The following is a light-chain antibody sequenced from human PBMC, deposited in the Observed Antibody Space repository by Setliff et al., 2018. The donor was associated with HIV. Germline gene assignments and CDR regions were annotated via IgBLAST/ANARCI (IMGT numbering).Light chain of an antibody. CDR3: CSYAGGDTWI. J-gene: IGLJ2*01. Sequence: QSALAQPASVSGSTGQSITISCTGSSSDIGDYESVSWYQQHPGEVPKLMIYDVTKRPSGVSNRFSASKSANTASLTISGLQAEDEAHYYCCSYAGGDTWIFGGGTKVTV. CDR1: SSDIGDYES. V-gene: IGLV2-23*02. CDR2: DVT.